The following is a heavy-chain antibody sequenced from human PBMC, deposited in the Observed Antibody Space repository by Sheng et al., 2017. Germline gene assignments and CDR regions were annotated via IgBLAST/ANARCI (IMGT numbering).Heavy chain of an antibody. CDR1: GFTFSSYG. CDR3: ANLGYCSSTSCPIRNLYAFDI. CDR2: IRYDGSNK. J-gene: IGHJ3*02. D-gene: IGHD2-2*01. Sequence: QVQLVESGGGVVQPGGSLRLSCAASGFTFSSYGMHWVRQAPGKGLEWVAFIRYDGSNKYYADSVKGRFTISRDNSKNTLYLQMNSLRAEDTAVYYCANLGYCSSTSCPIRNLYAFDIWGQGTMVTVSS. V-gene: IGHV3-30*02.